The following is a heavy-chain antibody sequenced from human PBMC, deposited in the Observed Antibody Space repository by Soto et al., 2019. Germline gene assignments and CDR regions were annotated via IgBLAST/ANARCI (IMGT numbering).Heavy chain of an antibody. D-gene: IGHD1-26*01. CDR3: TRVIIGSSGLFDC. CDR2: ISGDGSTT. CDR1: GFTLSDYW. Sequence: GSLRLSCVASGFTLSDYWMHWVRQAPGKGLTWVSRISGDGSTTTYADSVVGRFTISRDNAENTLYLQMDSLRAEDTALYYCTRVIIGSSGLFDCWGQGTLVTVSS. V-gene: IGHV3-74*01. J-gene: IGHJ4*02.